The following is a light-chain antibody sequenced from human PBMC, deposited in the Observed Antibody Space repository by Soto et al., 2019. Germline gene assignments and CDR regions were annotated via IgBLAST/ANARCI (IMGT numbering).Light chain of an antibody. CDR1: QSVSSN. CDR2: GAS. J-gene: IGKJ5*01. Sequence: EIVMAQSPAALSLSRGERAARSCRASQSVSSNLAWYQQKPGQAPRLLIYGASTRATGIPARFSGSGSGTEFTLTISSLQSEDFAVYYCQQYNNWPPITFGQGTRLEIK. CDR3: QQYNNWPPIT. V-gene: IGKV3-15*01.